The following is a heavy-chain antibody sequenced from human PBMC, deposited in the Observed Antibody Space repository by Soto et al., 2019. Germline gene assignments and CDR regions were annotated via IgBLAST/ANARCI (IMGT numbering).Heavy chain of an antibody. CDR2: ISYDGNNE. CDR1: GFTFRNYG. D-gene: IGHD6-13*01. CDR3: ANGVDPFSSSWFSIGY. V-gene: IGHV3-30*18. Sequence: QVQLVESGGGVVQPGRSLRLSCAASGFTFRNYGMHWVRQAPGKGLEWVAVISYDGNNEYYADSVKGRFTISRDNSKNTLFLQMNSLRAEDTAVYFCANGVDPFSSSWFSIGYWGQGTLVTVSS. J-gene: IGHJ4*02.